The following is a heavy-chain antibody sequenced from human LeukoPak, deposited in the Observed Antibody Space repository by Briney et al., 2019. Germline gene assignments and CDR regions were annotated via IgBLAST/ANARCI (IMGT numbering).Heavy chain of an antibody. D-gene: IGHD6-6*01. Sequence: ASVKVSCKAFGGSFSSEAISWVRQAPGQGLEWMGWISAYNGNTNYAQKLQGRVTMTTDTSTSTAYMELRSLRSDDTAVYYCARDFTGLIKAARPGYMDVWGKGTTVTVSS. CDR2: ISAYNGNT. CDR3: ARDFTGLIKAARPGYMDV. V-gene: IGHV1-18*01. CDR1: GGSFSSEA. J-gene: IGHJ6*03.